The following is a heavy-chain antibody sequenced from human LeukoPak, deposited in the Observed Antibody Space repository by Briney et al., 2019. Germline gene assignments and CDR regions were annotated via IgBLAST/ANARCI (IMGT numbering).Heavy chain of an antibody. Sequence: PGGSLRLSCAASGFTFSSCWMHWVRQAPGKGLVWVSAISGSGGSTYYADSVKGRFTISRDNSKNTLYLQMNSLRAEDTAVYYCAKDPMVRGVIKEYFQHWGQGTLVTVSS. V-gene: IGHV3-23*01. CDR2: ISGSGGST. CDR3: AKDPMVRGVIKEYFQH. CDR1: GFTFSSCW. J-gene: IGHJ1*01. D-gene: IGHD3-10*01.